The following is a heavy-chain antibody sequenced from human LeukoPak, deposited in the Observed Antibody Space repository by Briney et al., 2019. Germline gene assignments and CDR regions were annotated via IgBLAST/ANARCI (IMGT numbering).Heavy chain of an antibody. CDR1: GFTFSSYA. J-gene: IGHJ4*02. CDR3: AKDVDYGGNSGVFDY. CDR2: ISGSGGST. D-gene: IGHD4-23*01. Sequence: GGSLRLSCAASGFTFSSYAMSWVRQAPGKGLEWVSAISGSGGSTYYADSVKGRFTISRDNSKNTLYLQMNSLRAEDTAVYYCAKDVDYGGNSGVFDYWGQGTLVTVSS. V-gene: IGHV3-23*01.